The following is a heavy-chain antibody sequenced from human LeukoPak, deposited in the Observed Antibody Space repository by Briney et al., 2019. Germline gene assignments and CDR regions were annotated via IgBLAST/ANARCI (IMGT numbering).Heavy chain of an antibody. CDR1: GGTFSSYA. D-gene: IGHD1-1*01. Sequence: RASVKVSCKASGGTFSSYAISWVRQAPGQGLEWMGGIIPIFGTANYAQKFQGRVTITADESTSTAYMELSSLRSEDTAVYYCARTGSTGTYDYFDYWGQGTLVTVSS. V-gene: IGHV1-69*13. CDR3: ARTGSTGTYDYFDY. CDR2: IIPIFGTA. J-gene: IGHJ4*02.